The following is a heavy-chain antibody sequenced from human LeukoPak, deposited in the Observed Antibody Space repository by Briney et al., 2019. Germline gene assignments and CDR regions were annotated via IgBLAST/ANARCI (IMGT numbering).Heavy chain of an antibody. CDR2: INTDGSST. CDR1: GFTFSSYW. J-gene: IGHJ4*02. V-gene: IGHV3-74*01. CDR3: AKAAMVLAQSPFFDY. D-gene: IGHD3-10*01. Sequence: GGSLRLSCAASGFTFSSYWMHWVRQAPGKGLVWVSRINTDGSSTSYADSVKGRFTISRDNAKNTLYLQMNSLRAEDTAVYYCAKAAMVLAQSPFFDYWGQGTLVTVSS.